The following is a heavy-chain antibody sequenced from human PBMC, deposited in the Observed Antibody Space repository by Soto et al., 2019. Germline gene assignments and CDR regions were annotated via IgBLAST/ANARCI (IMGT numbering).Heavy chain of an antibody. D-gene: IGHD3-9*01. V-gene: IGHV1-3*01. CDR2: INAGNGNT. CDR1: GYTFTSYA. Sequence: QVQLVQSGAEVKKPGASVKVSCKASGYTFTSYAMHWVRQAPGQRFEWMGGINAGNGNTKYSQKFQGRVTITRDTSASTAYMELSSLRSEDTAVYYCARSYDILTGYGDLSYYFDYWGQGTLVTVSS. J-gene: IGHJ4*02. CDR3: ARSYDILTGYGDLSYYFDY.